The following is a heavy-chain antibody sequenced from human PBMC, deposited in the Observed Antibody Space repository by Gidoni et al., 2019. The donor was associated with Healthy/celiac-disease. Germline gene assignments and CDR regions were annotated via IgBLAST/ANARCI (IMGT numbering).Heavy chain of an antibody. J-gene: IGHJ4*02. V-gene: IGHV3-30*03. CDR3: ARDGGQGRNGVGFDY. CDR2: ISYDGSNK. Sequence: QVQLVESGGCGVQPGGSRRLSCAASAFTFSSYGMHWVRQAPGKGLEWVSVISYDGSNKYYADSVKSRFTISRDNSKNTLYLQMNSLRAEDTAVYYCARDGGQGRNGVGFDYWGQGTLVTVSS. CDR1: AFTFSSYG. D-gene: IGHD2-8*01.